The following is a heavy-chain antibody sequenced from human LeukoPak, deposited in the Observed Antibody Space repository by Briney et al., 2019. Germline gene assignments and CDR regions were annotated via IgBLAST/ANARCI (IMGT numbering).Heavy chain of an antibody. Sequence: PGGSLRLSCAASGFTFSSYSMNWVRQAPGKGLEWVSSISSSSSYIYYADSVKGRFTISRDNAKNSLYLQMSSLRAEDTAVYYCARDPRYSGSYFGYWGQGTLVTVSS. V-gene: IGHV3-21*01. CDR3: ARDPRYSGSYFGY. D-gene: IGHD1-26*01. J-gene: IGHJ4*02. CDR2: ISSSSSYI. CDR1: GFTFSSYS.